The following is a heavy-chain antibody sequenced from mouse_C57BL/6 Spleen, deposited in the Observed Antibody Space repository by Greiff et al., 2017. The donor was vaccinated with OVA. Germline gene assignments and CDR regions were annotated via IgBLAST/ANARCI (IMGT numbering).Heavy chain of an antibody. CDR1: GYSFTGYY. CDR3: ARGGYDVGFAY. D-gene: IGHD2-2*01. V-gene: IGHV1-42*01. Sequence: VQLQQSGPELVKPGASVKISCKASGYSFTGYYLNWVKQSPEKSLEWIGEINPSTGGTTYNQKFKAKATLTVEKSSSTAYMQLKSLTSEDSAVYYCARGGYDVGFAYWGQGTLVTVSA. CDR2: INPSTGGT. J-gene: IGHJ3*01.